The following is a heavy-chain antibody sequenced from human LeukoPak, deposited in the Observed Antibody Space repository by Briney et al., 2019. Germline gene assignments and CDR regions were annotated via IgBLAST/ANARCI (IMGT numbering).Heavy chain of an antibody. CDR1: GGTFSSYA. J-gene: IGHJ4*02. V-gene: IGHV1-69*13. CDR2: IIPIFGTA. Sequence: SVKVSCKASGGTFSSYAISWVRQAPGQGLEWMGGIIPIFGTANYAQKFQGRVTITADESTSTAYMELSSLRSEDTAVYYCARERGCGGDCPNPTFGYWSQGTLVTVSS. CDR3: ARERGCGGDCPNPTFGY. D-gene: IGHD2-21*02.